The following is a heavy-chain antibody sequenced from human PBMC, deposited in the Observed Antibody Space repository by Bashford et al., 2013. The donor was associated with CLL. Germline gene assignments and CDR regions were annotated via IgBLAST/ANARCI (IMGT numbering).Heavy chain of an antibody. CDR3: ARDRGAVTPSFDS. D-gene: IGHD2-21*02. J-gene: IGHJ4*02. CDR2: INPKNGDT. CDR1: GYPFTDYY. V-gene: IGHV1-2*02. Sequence: ASVKVSCETSGYPFTDYYMHWLRQVPGQGLEWMGWINPKNGDTNFAQEFQGRVTMTRDTSLSTVYMEVSTLRPDDAATYYCARDRGAVTPSFDSWGQGTLVTVSS.